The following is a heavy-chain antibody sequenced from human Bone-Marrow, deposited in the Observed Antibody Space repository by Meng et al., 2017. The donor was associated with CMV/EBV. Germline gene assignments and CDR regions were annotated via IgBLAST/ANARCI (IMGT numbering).Heavy chain of an antibody. CDR3: ALEEVVYYYYGMDV. J-gene: IGHJ6*02. D-gene: IGHD1-1*01. CDR2: IIPIFGTA. V-gene: IGHV1-69*05. Sequence: SVKVSCKASGYTFIDYYIHWVRQAPGQGLEWMGGIIPIFGTANYAQKFQGRVTITTDESTSTAYMELSSLRSEDTAVYYCALEEVVYYYYGMDVWGQGTTVTVSS. CDR1: GYTFIDYY.